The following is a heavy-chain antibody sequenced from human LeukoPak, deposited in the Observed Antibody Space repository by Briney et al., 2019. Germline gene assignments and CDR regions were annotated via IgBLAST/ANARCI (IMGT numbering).Heavy chain of an antibody. CDR3: ARDGLGYGSSWYYFDY. Sequence: GRSLRLSCAASGFTFSSYAMHWVRQAPGKGLEWVAVISYDGSNKYYADSVKGRFTISRDNSKNTLYLQMNSLRAEDTAVYYCARDGLGYGSSWYYFDYWGQGTLVTVSS. CDR2: ISYDGSNK. CDR1: GFTFSSYA. J-gene: IGHJ4*02. V-gene: IGHV3-30-3*01. D-gene: IGHD6-13*01.